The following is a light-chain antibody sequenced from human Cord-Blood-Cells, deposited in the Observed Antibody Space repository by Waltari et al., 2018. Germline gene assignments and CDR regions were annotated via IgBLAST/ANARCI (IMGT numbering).Light chain of an antibody. J-gene: IGLJ3*02. Sequence: QSALTQPASVSGSPGQSITISCTGTSSDVGGYTYVSWYQQHPGKAPKLMIYEVSNRPSGVPNRFSGSKSGNTASLTISGLQAEDEADYYCSSYTSSSTWVFGGGTKLTVL. CDR1: SSDVGGYTY. CDR2: EVS. CDR3: SSYTSSSTWV. V-gene: IGLV2-14*01.